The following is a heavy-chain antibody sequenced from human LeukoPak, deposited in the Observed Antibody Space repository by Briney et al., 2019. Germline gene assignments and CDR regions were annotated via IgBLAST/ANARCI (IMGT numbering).Heavy chain of an antibody. D-gene: IGHD4-11*01. CDR3: ARARRNYLNYYYYYMDV. J-gene: IGHJ6*03. Sequence: PGGSLRLSCAASGFTFSSYVMHWVRQAPGKGLEWVAIISYDGSNEYYADSVKGRFTISRDNSKNTLYLQMNSLRAADTAVYYCARARRNYLNYYYYYMDVWGKGTTVTVSS. V-gene: IGHV3-30*04. CDR1: GFTFSSYV. CDR2: ISYDGSNE.